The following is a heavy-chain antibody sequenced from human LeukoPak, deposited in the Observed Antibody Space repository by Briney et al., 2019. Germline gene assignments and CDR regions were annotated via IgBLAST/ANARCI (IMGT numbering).Heavy chain of an antibody. V-gene: IGHV3-21*01. CDR3: ASMGVYSSSSGGGDY. Sequence: PRGSLRLSCAASGFTFSSYSMNWVRQAPGKGLEWVSSISSSSSYIYYADSVKGRFTISRDNAKNSLYLQMNSLRAEDTAVYYCASMGVYSSSSGGGDYWGQGTLVTVSS. D-gene: IGHD6-6*01. CDR2: ISSSSSYI. CDR1: GFTFSSYS. J-gene: IGHJ4*02.